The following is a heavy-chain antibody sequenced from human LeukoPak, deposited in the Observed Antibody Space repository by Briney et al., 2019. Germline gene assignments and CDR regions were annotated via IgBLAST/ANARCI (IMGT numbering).Heavy chain of an antibody. Sequence: APVSVSSTASGYTFTSYYMHWVRQAPAQGLEWVGIIYPYGGRTSHAQNFQGRVTITRDPSTSTVYMELSSLRSEGPGVYFCASSLGATDYYYYYMDVWRKGTTVTVS. V-gene: IGHV1-46*01. CDR3: ASSLGATDYYYYYMDV. CDR2: IYPYGGRT. CDR1: GYTFTSYY. D-gene: IGHD1-26*01. J-gene: IGHJ6*03.